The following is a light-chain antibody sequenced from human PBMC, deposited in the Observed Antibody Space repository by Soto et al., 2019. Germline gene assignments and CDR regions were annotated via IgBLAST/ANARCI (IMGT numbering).Light chain of an antibody. CDR1: QRVSSN. V-gene: IGKV3-15*01. CDR2: GAS. J-gene: IGKJ1*01. Sequence: EIVMTQSPATLSVSPGERATLSCRASQRVSSNLAWYQQKPGQAPRLLIYGASTRATGNPARFSGRGSGTEFTFTISSLQSEDFAVYYCQQYNNWLWTFGQGTKVDIK. CDR3: QQYNNWLWT.